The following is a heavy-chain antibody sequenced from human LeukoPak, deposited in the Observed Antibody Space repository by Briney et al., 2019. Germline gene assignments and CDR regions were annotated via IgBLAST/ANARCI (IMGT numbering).Heavy chain of an antibody. V-gene: IGHV1-18*01. D-gene: IGHD1-26*01. CDR2: INTDEDET. CDR1: GYIFGSYG. J-gene: IGHJ3*02. Sequence: ASVKVSCKASGYIFGSYGIAWVRQAPGQGFEWLGWINTDEDETAYSDKFQGRVSMTTDTPTTTATMELRGLASDGTAVYYCARSLAATSGFDIWGQGTWVTVS. CDR3: ARSLAATSGFDI.